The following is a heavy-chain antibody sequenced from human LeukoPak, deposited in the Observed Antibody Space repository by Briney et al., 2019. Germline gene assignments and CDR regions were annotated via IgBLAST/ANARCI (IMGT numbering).Heavy chain of an antibody. D-gene: IGHD5-12*01. CDR2: IYYSGST. CDR1: GGSISSYY. J-gene: IGHJ3*02. Sequence: KPSETLSLTCTVSGGSISSYYWSWIRQPPGKGLEWIGYIYYSGSTNYNPSLKSRVTISVDTSKNQFSLKLSPVTAADTAVYYCARDRGYDSPAFDIWGQGTMVTVSS. CDR3: ARDRGYDSPAFDI. V-gene: IGHV4-59*01.